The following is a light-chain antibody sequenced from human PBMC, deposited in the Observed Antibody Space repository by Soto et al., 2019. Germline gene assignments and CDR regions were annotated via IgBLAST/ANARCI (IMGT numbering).Light chain of an antibody. J-gene: IGKJ3*01. Sequence: EIVMTQSPATLSVSPGERATLSCRASQSISSNLAWYQQKPGQAPRLLIYGASTMATGIPATFSGSGSGTEFTLTISSLQSEDFAVYYCQKYNTWPFTFGPGTKVDIK. CDR2: GAS. V-gene: IGKV3-15*01. CDR3: QKYNTWPFT. CDR1: QSISSN.